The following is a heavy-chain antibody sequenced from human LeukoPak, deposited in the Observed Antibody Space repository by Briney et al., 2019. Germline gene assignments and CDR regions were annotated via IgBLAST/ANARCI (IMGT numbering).Heavy chain of an antibody. Sequence: GGSLRLSCAASGFTFSSYAMHWVRQAPGKGLVWVSRIASDGSSTTYADSVKGRFSISRDNAKNTLYLQMNSLRVEDTAVYYCARGRPHGNDYWGQGTLVTVSS. CDR1: GFTFSSYA. CDR2: IASDGSST. D-gene: IGHD4-23*01. CDR3: ARGRPHGNDY. J-gene: IGHJ4*02. V-gene: IGHV3-74*01.